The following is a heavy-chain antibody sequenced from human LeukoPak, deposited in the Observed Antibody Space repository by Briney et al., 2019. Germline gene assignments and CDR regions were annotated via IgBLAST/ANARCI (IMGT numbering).Heavy chain of an antibody. CDR2: IFPGDSDT. CDR3: ARLNSGFYYNYFDY. Sequence: GESLKISCQGSRYSFINYWIGWVRQMPGKGLEWMGIIFPGDSDTTYNPSFQGQVTISADKSISTAYLQWSSLKASDTAMYYCARLNSGFYYNYFDYWGQGTLVTVSS. V-gene: IGHV5-51*01. J-gene: IGHJ4*02. D-gene: IGHD3-22*01. CDR1: RYSFINYW.